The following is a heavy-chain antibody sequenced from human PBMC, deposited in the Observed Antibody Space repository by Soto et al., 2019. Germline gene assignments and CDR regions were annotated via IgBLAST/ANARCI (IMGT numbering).Heavy chain of an antibody. Sequence: QVQLVESGGGVVQPGRSLRLSCAASGFTFSSYGIHWVRQAPGKGLEWVAVISYDGSNEYYAESVKGRFTISRDNSKNTLSLQMSSLRPEATAMYYCAKDRQSLPRFTGFQVDYWGQGTLVTVSS. CDR1: GFTFSSYG. CDR3: AKDRQSLPRFTGFQVDY. D-gene: IGHD3-9*01. V-gene: IGHV3-30*18. J-gene: IGHJ4*02. CDR2: ISYDGSNE.